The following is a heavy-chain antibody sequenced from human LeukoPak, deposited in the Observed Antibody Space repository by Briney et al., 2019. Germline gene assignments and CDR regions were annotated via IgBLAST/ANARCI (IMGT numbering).Heavy chain of an antibody. CDR1: GFSISSYE. V-gene: IGHV3-48*03. D-gene: IGHD1-7*01. CDR2: ISSSGSTI. Sequence: HSGGSLRLSYAASGFSISSYEMNWVRQAPGKGLEWVSHISSSGSTIWYADSVKGRFTISRDNAKNSLYLQMNSLRAEDTAVYYCARVELAPYYYYMDVWGKGTTVTVCS. CDR3: ARVELAPYYYYMDV. J-gene: IGHJ6*03.